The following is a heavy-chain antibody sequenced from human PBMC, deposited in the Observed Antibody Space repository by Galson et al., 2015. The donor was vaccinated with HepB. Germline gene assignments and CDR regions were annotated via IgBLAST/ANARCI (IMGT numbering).Heavy chain of an antibody. D-gene: IGHD3-16*01. CDR3: VRDLMTTKDYFDS. Sequence: SLRLSCAASGFPFSNYATHWVRQAPSKGLEWVAVISNAGTNIYYTDSVKGRFTISRDNAKNTLYLQMNSLRAEDTAVYYCVRDLMTTKDYFDSWVQGTLVTVSS. J-gene: IGHJ4*02. CDR2: ISNAGTNI. CDR1: GFPFSNYA. V-gene: IGHV3-30-3*01.